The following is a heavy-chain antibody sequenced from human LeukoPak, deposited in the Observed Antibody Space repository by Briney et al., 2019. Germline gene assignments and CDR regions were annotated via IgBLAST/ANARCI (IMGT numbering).Heavy chain of an antibody. CDR3: AQTTGWPGFDF. J-gene: IGHJ4*02. Sequence: KTSETLSLTCSASGASTRDKYGSWLRQSPGRTGEWIGHIYSGRNTKYNPSLTSRVTISVDTSKTQFSLSLTSVAAADTAMYCCAQTTGWPGFDFWGPGALVTVSS. CDR1: GASTRDKY. V-gene: IGHV4-4*08. CDR2: IYSGRNT. D-gene: IGHD6-19*01.